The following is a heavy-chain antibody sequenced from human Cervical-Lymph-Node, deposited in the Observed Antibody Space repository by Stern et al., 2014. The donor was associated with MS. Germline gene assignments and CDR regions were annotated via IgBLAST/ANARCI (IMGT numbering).Heavy chain of an antibody. V-gene: IGHV1-69*01. CDR3: AGSYSGTYKELDY. Sequence: VKLVESGAVVKQPGSSVKVSCKASGGTLSSFAIYWVREAPGQGLELVGGIISSFIATNYAQKCQGRVTSVADESTRTTYMELRSLRSEDTARYYFAGSYSGTYKELDYWGQGTLVTVSS. CDR2: IISSFIAT. J-gene: IGHJ4*02. D-gene: IGHD1-26*01. CDR1: GGTLSSFA.